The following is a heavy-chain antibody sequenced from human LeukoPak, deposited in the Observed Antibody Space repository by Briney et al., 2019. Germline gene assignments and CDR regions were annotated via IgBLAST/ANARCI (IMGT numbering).Heavy chain of an antibody. D-gene: IGHD3-10*01. J-gene: IGHJ4*02. Sequence: TASETLSLTCTVSGGSISSYYWSWIRQPPGKGLEWIGYIYYSGSTNYNPSLKSRVTISVDTSKNQFSLKLSSVTAADTAVYYCAREGGVRGVSPFDYWGQGTLVTVSS. CDR2: IYYSGST. CDR3: AREGGVRGVSPFDY. CDR1: GGSISSYY. V-gene: IGHV4-59*01.